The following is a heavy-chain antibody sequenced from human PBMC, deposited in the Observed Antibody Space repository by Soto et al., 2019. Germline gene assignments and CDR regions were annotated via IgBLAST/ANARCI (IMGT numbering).Heavy chain of an antibody. V-gene: IGHV1-69*01. CDR1: GGTFSSYA. CDR3: AREEYSYDSSGYQDAFDI. Sequence: QVQLVQSGAEVKKPGSSVKVSCKASGGTFSSYAISWVRQAPGQGLEWMGGIIPIFGTANYAQKFQSRVTITADESTSTAYMELSSLRSEDTAVYYCAREEYSYDSSGYQDAFDIWGQGTMVTVSS. D-gene: IGHD3-22*01. J-gene: IGHJ3*02. CDR2: IIPIFGTA.